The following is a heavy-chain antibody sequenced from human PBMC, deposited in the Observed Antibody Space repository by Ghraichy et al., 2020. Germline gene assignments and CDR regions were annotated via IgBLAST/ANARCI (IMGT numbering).Heavy chain of an antibody. CDR1: GFTFSSYG. J-gene: IGHJ6*02. CDR2: IWYDGSNK. Sequence: GGSLRLSCAASGFTFSSYGMHWVRQAPGKGLEWVAVIWYDGSNKYYADSVKGRFTISRDNSKNTLYLQMNSLRAEDTAVYYCARYNEYDFWSGSLSYGMDVWGQGTTVTVSS. V-gene: IGHV3-33*01. CDR3: ARYNEYDFWSGSLSYGMDV. D-gene: IGHD3-3*01.